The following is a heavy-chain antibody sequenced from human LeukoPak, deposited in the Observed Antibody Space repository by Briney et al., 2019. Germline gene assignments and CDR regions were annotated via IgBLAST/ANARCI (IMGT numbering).Heavy chain of an antibody. D-gene: IGHD3-3*01. J-gene: IGHJ4*02. CDR2: ICDGDEYI. Sequence: PGGSLTLSCAVSGFTFSTYVMNWFRQAPGKGLEWVSTICDGDEYIFYADSVKGRFTISRDDSNNALYLQMHSLRAEDTALYYCASGPPFLKYFEYWGQGTLVTVSS. V-gene: IGHV3-23*01. CDR1: GFTFSTYV. CDR3: ASGPPFLKYFEY.